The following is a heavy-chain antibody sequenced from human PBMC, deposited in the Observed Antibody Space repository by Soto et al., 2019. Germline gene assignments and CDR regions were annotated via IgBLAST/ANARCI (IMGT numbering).Heavy chain of an antibody. Sequence: QVQLQQSGPGLVKPSQTLSLICAISGDSVSSATATWSWIRQSPSRGLEWLGRTYYRSKWYNDYAVSVKSRIAITPDTSKNQLSLQLSSVTPEDTAVYXXXXXXXXXXXXXXLWGRGTLVTVSS. CDR2: TYYRSKWYN. V-gene: IGHV6-1*02. CDR3: XXXXXXXXXXXXL. CDR1: GDSVSSATAT. J-gene: IGHJ2*01.